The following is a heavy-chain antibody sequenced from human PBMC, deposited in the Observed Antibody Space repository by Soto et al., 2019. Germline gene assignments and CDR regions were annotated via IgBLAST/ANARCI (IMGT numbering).Heavy chain of an antibody. Sequence: SETLSLTCAVSGGSISSGGYSWNWIRQPPGKGLEWIGYIYHSGSTLYNPSLKSRATISVDTSKNQFSLTLTSVTAADTAVYYCARFHKNSEANWFDPWGQGTLVTVSS. CDR3: ARFHKNSEANWFDP. CDR1: GGSISSGGYS. J-gene: IGHJ5*02. CDR2: IYHSGST. V-gene: IGHV4-30-2*01. D-gene: IGHD2-15*01.